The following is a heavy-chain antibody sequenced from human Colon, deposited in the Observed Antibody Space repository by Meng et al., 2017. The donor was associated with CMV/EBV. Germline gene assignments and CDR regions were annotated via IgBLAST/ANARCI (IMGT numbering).Heavy chain of an antibody. CDR2: ITASGAST. V-gene: IGHV3-23*01. Sequence: GGSLRLSCAASGFTFSSYEMNWVRQAPGKGLEWVSAITASGASTYYADSVKGRFNISRDNSKNTLYLHLNSLRAEDTAVYYCAKVPRATIFSQPFDYWGQGTLVTVSS. CDR1: GFTFSSYE. D-gene: IGHD5-24*01. CDR3: AKVPRATIFSQPFDY. J-gene: IGHJ4*02.